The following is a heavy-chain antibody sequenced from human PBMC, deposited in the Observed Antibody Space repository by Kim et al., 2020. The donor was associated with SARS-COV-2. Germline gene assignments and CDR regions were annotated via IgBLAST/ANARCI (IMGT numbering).Heavy chain of an antibody. CDR3: ARGIGGSGSSISGLGY. Sequence: SLKSRVTISVDTSKNQFSLKLSSVTAADTAVYYCARGIGGSGSSISGLGYWGQGTLVTVSS. D-gene: IGHD3-10*01. V-gene: IGHV4-34*01. J-gene: IGHJ4*02.